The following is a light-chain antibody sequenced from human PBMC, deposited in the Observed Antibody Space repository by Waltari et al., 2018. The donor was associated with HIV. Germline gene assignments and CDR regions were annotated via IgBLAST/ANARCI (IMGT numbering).Light chain of an antibody. CDR3: SSYAATTTIV. CDR1: NSDIGAYDY. J-gene: IGLJ3*02. CDR2: EVT. V-gene: IGLV2-14*01. Sequence: QSVLTQPASVSGSPGQSITISCTGTNSDIGAYDYVSWYQQHPGKAPKLLIYEVTIRSPGISFRFSGSKSGNTASRTISGLQAEDEAHYYCSSYAATTTIVFGGGTRLTVL.